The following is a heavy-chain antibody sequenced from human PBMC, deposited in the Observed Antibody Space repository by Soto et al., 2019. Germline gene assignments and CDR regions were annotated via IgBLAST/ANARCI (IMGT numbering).Heavy chain of an antibody. D-gene: IGHD3-22*01. Sequence: SETLSLTCTVSGGSISSYYWSWIRQPPGKGLEWIGYIYYSGSTNYNPSLKSRVTISVDTSKNQFSLRLSSVTAADTAVYYCARGPAYYDSPLGSDYWGQGTLVTVSS. J-gene: IGHJ4*02. CDR1: GGSISSYY. CDR2: IYYSGST. CDR3: ARGPAYYDSPLGSDY. V-gene: IGHV4-59*01.